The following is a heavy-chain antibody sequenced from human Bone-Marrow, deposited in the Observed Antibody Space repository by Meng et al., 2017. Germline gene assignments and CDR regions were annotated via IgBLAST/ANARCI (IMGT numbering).Heavy chain of an antibody. CDR2: IYSAGNT. V-gene: IGHV3-53*02. Sequence: EGEFVETGGGLIQPGGSLRLSCAASGFTVNRKYMTWVRQAPGKGLEWVSVIYSAGNTIYADSVKGRFTISRDNSKNTLFLQMNSLRAEDTAVYYCASSNCDGDCYLDYWGRGLLVTVSS. J-gene: IGHJ4*02. CDR1: GFTVNRKY. CDR3: ASSNCDGDCYLDY. D-gene: IGHD2-21*02.